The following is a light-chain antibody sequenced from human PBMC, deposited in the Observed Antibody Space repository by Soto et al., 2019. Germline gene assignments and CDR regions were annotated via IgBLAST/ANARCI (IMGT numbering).Light chain of an antibody. Sequence: DLQMTQSPSTLSASVGDRVTITCRASQSISSWLAWYQQKPGKAPKLLIYDASSLESGVPSRFSGSGSGTEFPLTISSLQPDDFATYYCQQYNSYWTFGQGTKVEIK. V-gene: IGKV1-5*01. J-gene: IGKJ1*01. CDR3: QQYNSYWT. CDR1: QSISSW. CDR2: DAS.